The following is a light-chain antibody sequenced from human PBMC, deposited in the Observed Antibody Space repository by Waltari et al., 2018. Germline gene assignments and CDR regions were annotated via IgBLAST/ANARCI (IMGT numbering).Light chain of an antibody. CDR2: AAS. J-gene: IGKJ2*01. CDR3: QQSDNLPYT. CDR1: QSVRTY. V-gene: IGKV1-39*01. Sequence: DIHMTQSPSSLSASVGDRVTITCRASQSVRTYLNWYQQKAGKVPQVLIYAASSVESGVPSRFSGSGSGTQCTRTISSLQPEDFATYYCQQSDNLPYTFGQGTKLEIK.